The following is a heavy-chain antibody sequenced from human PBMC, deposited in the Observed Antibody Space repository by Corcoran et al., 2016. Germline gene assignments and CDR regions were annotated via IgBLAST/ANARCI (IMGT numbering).Heavy chain of an antibody. Sequence: EVQLVESGGGLVKPGGSLRLSCAASGFTFSNAWMSWVRQAPGKGLEWVGRIKSKTDGGTTDYAAPVKGRFTISRDDSKKTLYLQMNSLKTEDTAGYYCTTGPDYGDFDYWGQGTLVTVSS. D-gene: IGHD4-17*01. CDR3: TTGPDYGDFDY. CDR1: GFTFSNAW. J-gene: IGHJ4*02. CDR2: IKSKTDGGTT. V-gene: IGHV3-15*01.